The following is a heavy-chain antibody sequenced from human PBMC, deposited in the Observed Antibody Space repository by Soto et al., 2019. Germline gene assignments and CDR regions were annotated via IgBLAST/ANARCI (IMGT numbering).Heavy chain of an antibody. Sequence: PSEILSLTCTVSGPSISSGGYYWSWIRQHPGKGLEWIGYIYYSGSTYYNPSLKSRVTISVDTSKNQFSLKLSSVTAADTAVYYCAASCVGCGGFNYYGMDVWGQGTTVTVS. CDR3: AASCVGCGGFNYYGMDV. CDR1: GPSISSGGYY. D-gene: IGHD2-21*01. V-gene: IGHV4-31*03. J-gene: IGHJ6*02. CDR2: IYYSGST.